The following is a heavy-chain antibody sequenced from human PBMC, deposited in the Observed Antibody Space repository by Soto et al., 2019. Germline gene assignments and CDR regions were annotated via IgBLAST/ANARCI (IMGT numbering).Heavy chain of an antibody. CDR1: GDSVSSNSVV. Sequence: QVQLQESGPVLVKPSQTLSLTCAISGDSVSSNSVVWSWIRQSPSRGLEWLGRTYYRSKWYNDYATSVKSRITINPDTSKNQFSLQLDSVTPEDTAVYYCARGTAVAGLDYWGQGALVTVSS. CDR2: TYYRSKWYN. D-gene: IGHD6-19*01. J-gene: IGHJ4*02. CDR3: ARGTAVAGLDY. V-gene: IGHV6-1*01.